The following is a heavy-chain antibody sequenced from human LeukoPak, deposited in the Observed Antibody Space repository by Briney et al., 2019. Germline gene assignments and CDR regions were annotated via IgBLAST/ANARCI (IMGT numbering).Heavy chain of an antibody. D-gene: IGHD1-26*01. V-gene: IGHV1-3*03. CDR2: INGGNGNT. Sequence: GASVKVSCKASVYTFINYAMHWVRQAPGQRLEWMGWINGGNGNTKYSQEFQGRVTITRDTSASIAYMELNGLRSEDIAVYYCAREGAYIGGSYPFEYWGQGTLVTVSS. CDR1: VYTFINYA. J-gene: IGHJ4*02. CDR3: AREGAYIGGSYPFEY.